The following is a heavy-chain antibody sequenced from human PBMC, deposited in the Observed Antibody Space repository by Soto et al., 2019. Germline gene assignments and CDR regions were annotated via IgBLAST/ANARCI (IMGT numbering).Heavy chain of an antibody. CDR3: ARPHCSGGSCWGWFDP. Sequence: QVQLVQSGAEVRKPGSSVKVSCKASGGTFRRQAIQWVRQAPGHGLEWMGGLIPMSGSPNYAQKFQGRLTITADESTSTVYMELSSLKFDDTAVYFFARPHCSGGSCWGWFDPWGQGTLVTVSS. D-gene: IGHD2-15*01. CDR2: LIPMSGSP. CDR1: GGTFRRQA. V-gene: IGHV1-69*01. J-gene: IGHJ5*02.